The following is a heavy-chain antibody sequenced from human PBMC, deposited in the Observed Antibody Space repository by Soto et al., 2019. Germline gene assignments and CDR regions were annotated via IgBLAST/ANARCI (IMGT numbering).Heavy chain of an antibody. D-gene: IGHD6-19*01. J-gene: IGHJ3*02. CDR3: ARHPPSGYSSGWGGRVNAFDI. CDR1: GYRFTSYW. Sequence: GESLKISCKGSGYRFTSYWIGWVRQMPGKGLEWRGIIYPGDSDTRYSPSFQGQVTISADKSISTAYLPWSSLKASDTAMYYRARHPPSGYSSGWGGRVNAFDIWGQGAMVTVSS. CDR2: IYPGDSDT. V-gene: IGHV5-51*01.